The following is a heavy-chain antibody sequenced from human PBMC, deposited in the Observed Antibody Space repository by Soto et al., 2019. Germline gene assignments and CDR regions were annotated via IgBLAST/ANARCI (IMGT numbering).Heavy chain of an antibody. CDR3: AKDRAYGDYQDAFDI. J-gene: IGHJ3*02. V-gene: IGHV3-30*18. Sequence: PGGFLRLSCAASGFIFENSGMHWVRQAPGKGLEWVAVISYDGSNKYYADSVKGRFTISRDNSKNTLYLQMNSLRAEDTAVYYCAKDRAYGDYQDAFDIWGQGTMVTVSS. CDR1: GFIFENSG. CDR2: ISYDGSNK. D-gene: IGHD4-17*01.